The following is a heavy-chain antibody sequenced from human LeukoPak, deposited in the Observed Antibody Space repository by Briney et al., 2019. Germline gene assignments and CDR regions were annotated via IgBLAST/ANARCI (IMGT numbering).Heavy chain of an antibody. V-gene: IGHV1-46*01. Sequence: GASVNVSCKASGYTFTRYYMHWLRQAPGQGLEWMGIINPSGGSTTYAQKFQGRVTMTRDTSTTTVYMELGSLRSDDTAVYYCARELAATGCDFWGQGTLVTVSS. CDR2: INPSGGST. D-gene: IGHD2-15*01. CDR3: ARELAATGCDF. J-gene: IGHJ4*02. CDR1: GYTFTRYY.